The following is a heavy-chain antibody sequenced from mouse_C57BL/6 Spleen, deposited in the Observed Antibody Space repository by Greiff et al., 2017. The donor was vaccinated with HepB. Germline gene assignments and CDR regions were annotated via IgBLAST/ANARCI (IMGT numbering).Heavy chain of an antibody. J-gene: IGHJ4*01. V-gene: IGHV5-17*01. Sequence: EVKVEESGGGLVKPGGSLKLSCAASGFTFSDYGMHWVRQAPEKGLEWVAYISSGSSTIYYADTVKGRFTISRDNAKNTLFLQMTSLRSEDTAMYYCARHRYYGSSYAMDYWGQGTSVTVSS. CDR3: ARHRYYGSSYAMDY. CDR2: ISSGSSTI. D-gene: IGHD1-1*01. CDR1: GFTFSDYG.